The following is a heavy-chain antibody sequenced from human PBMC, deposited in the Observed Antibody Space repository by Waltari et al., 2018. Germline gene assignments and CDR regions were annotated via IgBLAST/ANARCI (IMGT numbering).Heavy chain of an antibody. J-gene: IGHJ4*02. Sequence: QLQLRESGPGLVKPSGTLSLTCAVSGDSVSSPYWWSWVRQPPGKGLAWIGQSHGRGRTNYNRSFASRVIGSLDTSSNLFSLRVTSATAADTAVYFCARDRGRGLYLDSWGRGTLVTVSP. CDR1: GDSVSSPYW. D-gene: IGHD2-15*01. V-gene: IGHV4-4*02. CDR3: ARDRGRGLYLDS. CDR2: SHGRGRT.